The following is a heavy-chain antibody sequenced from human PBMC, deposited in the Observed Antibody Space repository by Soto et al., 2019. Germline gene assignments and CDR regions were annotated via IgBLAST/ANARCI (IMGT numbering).Heavy chain of an antibody. CDR3: AKGRYDFWSTYYFDS. CDR1: GLNFDDFA. J-gene: IGHJ4*02. V-gene: IGHV3-9*01. Sequence: GGSLRLSCVGTGLNFDDFAMHWVRQAPGKGLEWVSGITWNSRVLAYADSVKGRFTISRDNARNSLYLQTDSLRDEDTALYYCAKGRYDFWSTYYFDSWGQGTLVTVSS. D-gene: IGHD3-3*01. CDR2: ITWNSRVL.